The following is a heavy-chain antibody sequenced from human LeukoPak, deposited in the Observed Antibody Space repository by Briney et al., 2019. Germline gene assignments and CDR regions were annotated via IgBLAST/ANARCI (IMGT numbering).Heavy chain of an antibody. CDR1: GFTFTDYA. CDR3: AKDGRGGYSYGSYFGY. D-gene: IGHD5-18*01. Sequence: GGSLRLSCAASGFTFTDYAMSWVRQAPGKGLEWVSAISASGVSTYYADSVKGRFTISRDNSKNTLYLQMNSLRAEDTALYYCAKDGRGGYSYGSYFGYWGQGILVTVSS. J-gene: IGHJ4*02. CDR2: ISASGVST. V-gene: IGHV3-23*01.